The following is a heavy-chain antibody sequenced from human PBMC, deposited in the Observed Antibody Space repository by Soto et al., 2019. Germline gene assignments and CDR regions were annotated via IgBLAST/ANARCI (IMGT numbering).Heavy chain of an antibody. CDR1: GFTFSSYS. J-gene: IGHJ3*02. CDR3: ARVSTTPRNYYDSSGYYDHAFDI. Sequence: GVSQRVSCAASGFTFSSYSINWVRQAPGKGLEWVSSISSSSYIYYADSVKGRFTISRDNAKNSLYLQMNSLRAEDTAVYYCARVSTTPRNYYDSSGYYDHAFDIWGQGTMVTVSS. CDR2: ISSSSYI. D-gene: IGHD3-22*01. V-gene: IGHV3-21*01.